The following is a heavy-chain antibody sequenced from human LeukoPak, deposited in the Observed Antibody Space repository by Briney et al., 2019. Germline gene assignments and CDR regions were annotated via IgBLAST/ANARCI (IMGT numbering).Heavy chain of an antibody. Sequence: GGSLRLSCAASGFTFDDYAMHWVRPAPGKGREWVSLISGFGGSTYYADSVKGRFTISRDNSKNSLYLQMNSVRTEDCDLYSCAKDYGAYYYDSSGPDYWGQGTLVTVSS. J-gene: IGHJ4*02. V-gene: IGHV3-43*02. D-gene: IGHD3-22*01. CDR1: GFTFDDYA. CDR3: AKDYGAYYYDSSGPDY. CDR2: ISGFGGST.